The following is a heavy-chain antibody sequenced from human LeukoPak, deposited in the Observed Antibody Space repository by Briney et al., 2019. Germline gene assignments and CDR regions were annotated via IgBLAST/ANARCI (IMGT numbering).Heavy chain of an antibody. V-gene: IGHV1-2*02. J-gene: IGHJ4*02. CDR3: ASWGPYYDFWSGYYTAPYYFDY. CDR1: GYTFTGYY. CDR2: INPNSGGT. Sequence: ASVKVSCKASGYTFTGYYMHWVRQAPGQGLEWMGWINPNSGGTNYAQKFQGRVTTTRDTSISTAYMELSRLRSDDTAVYYCASWGPYYDFWSGYYTAPYYFDYWGQGTLVTVSS. D-gene: IGHD3-3*01.